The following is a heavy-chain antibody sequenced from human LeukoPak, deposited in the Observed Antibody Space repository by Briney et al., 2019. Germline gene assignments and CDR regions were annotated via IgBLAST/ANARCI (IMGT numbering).Heavy chain of an antibody. CDR3: ARVSEVAMVVTQVLLGY. Sequence: ASVKVSCKASGYTFTGYYMHWVRQAPGQGLERMGRINPNSGGTNYAQKFQGRVTMTRDTSISTAYMELSRPRSDDTAVYYCARVSEVAMVVTQVLLGYWGQGTLVTVSS. CDR1: GYTFTGYY. D-gene: IGHD4-23*01. V-gene: IGHV1-2*06. J-gene: IGHJ4*02. CDR2: INPNSGGT.